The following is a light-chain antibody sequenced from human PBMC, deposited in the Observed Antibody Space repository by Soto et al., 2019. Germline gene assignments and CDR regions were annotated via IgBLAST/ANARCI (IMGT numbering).Light chain of an antibody. Sequence: AIQMTQPPSSLSASVGDRVTITCRASQGIRNYLGWYQQKPGKAPKLLIYAASTLQSGVPSRFSGSGSDTDFTLSINNLQPEDFATYYCQQYDKYSTFGHGTKVDIK. CDR2: AAS. CDR1: QGIRNY. V-gene: IGKV1-6*01. J-gene: IGKJ1*01. CDR3: QQYDKYST.